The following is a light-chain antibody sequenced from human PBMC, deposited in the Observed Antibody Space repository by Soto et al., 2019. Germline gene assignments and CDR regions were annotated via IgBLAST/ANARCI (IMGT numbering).Light chain of an antibody. CDR1: ALPKQY. J-gene: IGLJ1*01. CDR3: QSADSSGTYV. V-gene: IGLV3-25*03. Sequence: SYELTQPPSVSVSPGQTARITCSGDALPKQYAYWYQQKPGQAPVLVIYKDSERPSGIPERFSGSGSGTTVTLTISGVQAEDEADYYCQSADSSGTYVFGTGTKLTVL. CDR2: KDS.